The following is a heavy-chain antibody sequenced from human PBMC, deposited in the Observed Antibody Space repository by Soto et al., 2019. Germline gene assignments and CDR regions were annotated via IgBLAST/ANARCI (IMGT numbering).Heavy chain of an antibody. V-gene: IGHV3-23*01. D-gene: IGHD6-6*01. Sequence: GGSLRLSCAASGFTFSSYAMSWVRQAPGKGLEWVSAISGSGGSTYYADSVKGRFTISRDNSKNTLYLQMNSLRAEDTAVYYWAKDSSITAARYYYHYWGQGTLVNVSS. CDR1: GFTFSSYA. J-gene: IGHJ4*02. CDR3: AKDSSITAARYYYHY. CDR2: ISGSGGST.